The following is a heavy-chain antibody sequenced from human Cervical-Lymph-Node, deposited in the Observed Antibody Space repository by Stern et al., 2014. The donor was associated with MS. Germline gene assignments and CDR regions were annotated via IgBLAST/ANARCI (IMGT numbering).Heavy chain of an antibody. Sequence: EVQLVQSGGALVKPGGSLRLSCGASGFTFSDAYMSWVRQAPGKGLEWVGRIKRTTDGRTTDNAETVKGRFTISTDDSKSTLWLQMNSLKTEDTAVYHCRSNYYDRSGYSDYWGQGTLVTVSS. CDR3: RSNYYDRSGYSDY. J-gene: IGHJ4*02. CDR2: IKRTTDGRTT. V-gene: IGHV3-15*02. CDR1: GFTFSDAY. D-gene: IGHD3-22*01.